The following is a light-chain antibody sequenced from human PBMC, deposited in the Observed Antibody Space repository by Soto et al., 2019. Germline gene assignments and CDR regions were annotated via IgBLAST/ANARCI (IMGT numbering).Light chain of an antibody. V-gene: IGKV4-1*01. CDR1: RSVLYSSNNKNY. Sequence: DFVMTQSPDSLAVSLGERATINCKSSRSVLYSSNNKNYLAWYQQKPGQPPKLLISWASTRESGVPERFSGSGSGTDFTLTISNLQPEDVAVYYCEQHFSTPYTFGQGTKLEIK. J-gene: IGKJ2*01. CDR3: EQHFSTPYT. CDR2: WAS.